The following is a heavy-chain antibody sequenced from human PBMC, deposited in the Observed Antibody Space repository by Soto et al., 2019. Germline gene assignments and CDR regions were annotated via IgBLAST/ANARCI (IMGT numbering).Heavy chain of an antibody. CDR3: ASRVVEYGMDV. J-gene: IGHJ6*02. V-gene: IGHV4-61*01. Sequence: QVQLQESGPGLVKPSETLSLTCTVSGGSVSSGSYYWSWIRQPPGKGLEWIGYIYYSGSTNYNPSLKSRGTISVDTSKNQFSLKLGSVTAADTAVYYCASRVVEYGMDVWGQGTTVTVSS. CDR2: IYYSGST. CDR1: GGSVSSGSYY. D-gene: IGHD2-15*01.